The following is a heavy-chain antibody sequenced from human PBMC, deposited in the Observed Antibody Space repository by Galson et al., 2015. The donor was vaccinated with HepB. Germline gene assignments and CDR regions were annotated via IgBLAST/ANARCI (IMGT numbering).Heavy chain of an antibody. CDR2: IYYSGST. CDR3: ARLTTGAFDI. Sequence: ETLSLTCTVSGGSISSYYWSWIRQPPGKGLEWIGYIYYSGSTNYNPSLKSRVTISVDTSKNQFSLKLSSVTAADTAVYYCARLTTGAFDIWGQGTMVTVSS. D-gene: IGHD4-17*01. CDR1: GGSISSYY. J-gene: IGHJ3*02. V-gene: IGHV4-59*01.